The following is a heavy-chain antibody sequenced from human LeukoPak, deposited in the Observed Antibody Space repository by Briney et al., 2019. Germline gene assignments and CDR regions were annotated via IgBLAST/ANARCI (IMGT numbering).Heavy chain of an antibody. J-gene: IGHJ4*02. CDR3: TGGTAYSGYGGY. D-gene: IGHD6-25*01. CDR1: GFSVRSNY. Sequence: PGGSLRLSCGASGFSVRSNYMNWVRQPPGRGLEWVSVIHTGGNTDYADSVKGRFTVSRDNSQNTIYLHMNSLRAEDTAVYYCTGGTAYSGYGGYWGQGTLVTVSS. CDR2: IHTGGNT. V-gene: IGHV3-53*01.